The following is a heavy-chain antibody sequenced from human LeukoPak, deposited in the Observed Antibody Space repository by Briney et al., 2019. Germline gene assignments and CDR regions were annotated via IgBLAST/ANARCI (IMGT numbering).Heavy chain of an antibody. CDR3: AREGIAVAGTVY. V-gene: IGHV1-69*01. D-gene: IGHD6-19*01. J-gene: IGHJ4*02. CDR1: GGTFSSYA. Sequence: SVKVSCEASGGTFSSYAISWVRQAPGQGLEWMGGIIPIFGTANYAQKFQGRVTITADESTSTAYMELSSLRSEDTAVYYCAREGIAVAGTVYWGQGTLVTVSS. CDR2: IIPIFGTA.